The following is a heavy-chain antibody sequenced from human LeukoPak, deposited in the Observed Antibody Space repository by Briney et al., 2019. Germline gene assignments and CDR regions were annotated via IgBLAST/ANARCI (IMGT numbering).Heavy chain of an antibody. J-gene: IGHJ5*02. CDR3: ARAPPITMVRGVISAFTNWFDP. V-gene: IGHV1-18*01. CDR2: ISAYNGNT. Sequence: ASVKVSCKASGYTFTSYGISWVRQAPGQGPEWMGWISAYNGNTYYAQKLQGRVTMTTDTSTSTAYMELRSLRSDDTAVYYCARAPPITMVRGVISAFTNWFDPWGQGTLVTVSS. D-gene: IGHD3-10*01. CDR1: GYTFTSYG.